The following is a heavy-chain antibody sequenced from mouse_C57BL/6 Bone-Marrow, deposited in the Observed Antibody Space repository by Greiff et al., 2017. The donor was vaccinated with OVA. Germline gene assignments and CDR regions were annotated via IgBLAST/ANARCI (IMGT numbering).Heavy chain of an antibody. CDR2: VYPYNGGT. CDR3: SRSQLVPYLYFDV. CDR1: GFTFTDYY. J-gene: IGHJ1*03. D-gene: IGHD4-1*02. V-gene: IGHV1-36*01. Sequence: VQLQQSGPVLVKPGPSVKISCKASGFTFTDYYMHWVKQSPGKSLEWIGLVYPYNGGTSYNQKFKGKATLTVDTSSSTAYMELNSLTSEDSAVYYCSRSQLVPYLYFDVWGTGTTVTVSS.